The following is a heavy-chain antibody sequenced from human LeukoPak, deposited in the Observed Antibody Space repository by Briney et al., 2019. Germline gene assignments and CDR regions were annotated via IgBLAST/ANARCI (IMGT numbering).Heavy chain of an antibody. J-gene: IGHJ5*02. Sequence: GGSLRLSCAASGFTFSTYAMHWVPQAPGKGLEWVAVISYDGSNKYYADSVKGRFTISRDNSKNTLYLQMNTLRAEDTAVYYCAKDVSWNWFDPWGQGTLVTVSS. V-gene: IGHV3-30*18. CDR2: ISYDGSNK. CDR1: GFTFSTYA. CDR3: AKDVSWNWFDP.